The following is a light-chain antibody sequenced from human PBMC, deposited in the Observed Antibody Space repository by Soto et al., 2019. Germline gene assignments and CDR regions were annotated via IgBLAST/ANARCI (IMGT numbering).Light chain of an antibody. CDR3: QQRSNWPT. Sequence: EIVLTQSPGTLSLSPGERATLSCRASQSVSSSLAWYQQKPGQAPRLLIYDASNRATGVPARFSGSGSGTDFTLTIISLEPEDFAVYYCQQRSNWPTFGGGTKVEIK. V-gene: IGKV3-11*01. CDR1: QSVSSS. CDR2: DAS. J-gene: IGKJ4*01.